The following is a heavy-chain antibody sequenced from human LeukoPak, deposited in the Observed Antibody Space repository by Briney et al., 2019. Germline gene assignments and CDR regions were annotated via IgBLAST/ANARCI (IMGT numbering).Heavy chain of an antibody. V-gene: IGHV3-33*01. Sequence: PGRSLRLSCAASGFTFSSYGMHWVRQAPGKGLEWVAVIWYDGSNKYYADSVKGRFTISRDNSKNTLYLQMNSLRAEDTAVYYCARERVAVAGTKDYYYYGMDVWGQGTTVTVSS. CDR1: GFTFSSYG. D-gene: IGHD6-19*01. CDR2: IWYDGSNK. J-gene: IGHJ6*02. CDR3: ARERVAVAGTKDYYYYGMDV.